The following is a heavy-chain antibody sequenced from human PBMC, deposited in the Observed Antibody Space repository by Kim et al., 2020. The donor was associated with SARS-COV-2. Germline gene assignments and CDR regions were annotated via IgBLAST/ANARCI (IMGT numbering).Heavy chain of an antibody. Sequence: AQKFQGRVTITADESTSTAYMELSSLRSEDTAVYYCARDGEGYSGYDSGYWGQGTLVTVSS. D-gene: IGHD5-12*01. V-gene: IGHV1-69*01. J-gene: IGHJ4*02. CDR3: ARDGEGYSGYDSGY.